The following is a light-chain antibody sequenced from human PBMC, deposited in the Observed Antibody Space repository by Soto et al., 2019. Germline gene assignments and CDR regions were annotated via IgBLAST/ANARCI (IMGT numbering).Light chain of an antibody. CDR3: QERTNWPPGIT. V-gene: IGKV3-11*01. J-gene: IGKJ3*01. Sequence: ETVLTQSPATLSLSPGDRATLSCRTSQSVSPYLAWYQQRPGQAPRLLIYDAYNSAAGIPARFSVSGSGTDFTLTISSLEPEDFAVYYCQERTNWPPGITFGPGTTVDIK. CDR2: DAY. CDR1: QSVSPY.